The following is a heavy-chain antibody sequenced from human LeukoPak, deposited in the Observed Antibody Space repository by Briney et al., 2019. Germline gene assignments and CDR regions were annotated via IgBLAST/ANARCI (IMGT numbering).Heavy chain of an antibody. CDR1: GYTFINYG. Sequence: ASVKVSCKASGYTFINYGITWVRQAPGQGLEWMGWISAYNGNTNYAQKLQGRVTMTTDTSASTAYMELRSLRSDDTAVYYCARVRMSPYDYWGQGTLVTVSS. CDR2: ISAYNGNT. V-gene: IGHV1-18*01. J-gene: IGHJ4*02. D-gene: IGHD2-8*01. CDR3: ARVRMSPYDY.